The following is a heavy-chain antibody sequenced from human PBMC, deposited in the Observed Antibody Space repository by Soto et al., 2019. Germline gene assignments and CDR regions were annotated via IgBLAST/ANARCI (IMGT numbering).Heavy chain of an antibody. D-gene: IGHD3-10*01. J-gene: IGHJ6*02. CDR2: IQYNGYS. CDR3: AGHGFGPLHGLVDV. CDR1: GGSITNYY. Sequence: QVQLQESGPGLVKPSETLSLTCTVSGGSITNYYCSWFRQPPGKGLEWIGYIQYNGYSAYNLSLKRRVTMSMDTSKTQFSLMVGSVTATDTAVYYCAGHGFGPLHGLVDVWGQGTTVIVSS. V-gene: IGHV4-59*08.